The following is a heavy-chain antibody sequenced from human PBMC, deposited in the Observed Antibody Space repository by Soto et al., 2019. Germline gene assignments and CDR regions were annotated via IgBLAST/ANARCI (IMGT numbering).Heavy chain of an antibody. CDR3: ARAVDYYDISGYSRAFDI. V-gene: IGHV1-2*02. CDR2: INPNSGGT. D-gene: IGHD3-22*01. J-gene: IGHJ3*02. CDR1: GYTFTGYY. Sequence: ASVKVSCKASGYTFTGYYMHWVRQAPGQGLEWMGWINPNSGGTNYAQKFQGRVTMTRDTSISTAYMELSRLRSDDTAVYYCARAVDYYDISGYSRAFDISGQGPMVTLSS.